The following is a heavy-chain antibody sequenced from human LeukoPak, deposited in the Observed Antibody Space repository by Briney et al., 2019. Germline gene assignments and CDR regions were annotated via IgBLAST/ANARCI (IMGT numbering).Heavy chain of an antibody. J-gene: IGHJ5*02. CDR2: INPNSGGT. CDR3: ARDASRGYQLLLGWFDP. D-gene: IGHD2-2*01. Sequence: ASVKVSCKASGYTFTGYYMHWVRQAPGQGREWMGRINPNSGGTNYAQKFQGRVTMTRDTSTSTVYMELSSLRSEDTAVYYCARDASRGYQLLLGWFDPWGQGTLVTVSS. V-gene: IGHV1-2*06. CDR1: GYTFTGYY.